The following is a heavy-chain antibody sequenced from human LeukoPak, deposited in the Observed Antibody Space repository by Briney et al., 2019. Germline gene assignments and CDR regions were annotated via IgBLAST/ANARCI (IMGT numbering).Heavy chain of an antibody. D-gene: IGHD6-6*01. Sequence: PSQTLSLTCTVSGGSISSGGYYWSWIRQPAGKGLEGIGRIYTSGSTNYNPSLKSRVTMSVDTSKYQFSLKLSSVTAADTAVYYCAGGYGSSPTFDYWGQGTLVTVSS. CDR1: GGSISSGGYY. J-gene: IGHJ4*02. CDR3: AGGYGSSPTFDY. CDR2: IYTSGST. V-gene: IGHV4-61*02.